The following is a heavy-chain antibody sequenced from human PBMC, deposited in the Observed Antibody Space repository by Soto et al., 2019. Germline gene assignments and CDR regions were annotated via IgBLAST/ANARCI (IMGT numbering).Heavy chain of an antibody. CDR3: ARQIEVPAAIRTFDY. CDR2: IYYSGST. J-gene: IGHJ4*02. D-gene: IGHD2-2*01. CDR1: GGAISSSSYY. Sequence: QLQLQESGPGLVKPSETLSLTCTVSGGAISSSSYYWGWIRQPPGKGLEWIGSIYYSGSTYYNPSLKSRVTICVDTSKNQFSLTLSSVTAADTAVYYCARQIEVPAAIRTFDYWGQGTLVTVSS. V-gene: IGHV4-39*01.